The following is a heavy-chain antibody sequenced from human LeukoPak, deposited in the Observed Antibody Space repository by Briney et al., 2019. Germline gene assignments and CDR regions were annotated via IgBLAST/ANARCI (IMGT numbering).Heavy chain of an antibody. CDR2: IYSGGNT. J-gene: IGHJ5*02. V-gene: IGHV3-66*01. D-gene: IGHD3-10*01. CDR1: GFTVSTNY. Sequence: GGSLRLSCAASGFTVSTNYMSWVRQAPGKGLEWVSVIYSGGNTYYADSVKGRFTISRDNSKNTLYLQMNSLRAEDTAVYYCARDHGYGSGSPTANWFDPWGQGTLVTVSS. CDR3: ARDHGYGSGSPTANWFDP.